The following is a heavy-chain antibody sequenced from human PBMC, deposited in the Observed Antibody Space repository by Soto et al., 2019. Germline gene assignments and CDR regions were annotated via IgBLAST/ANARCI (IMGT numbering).Heavy chain of an antibody. D-gene: IGHD4-17*01. Sequence: PSETLSLTCPVSGGSISSSSYYWGWIRQPPGKGLEWIGSIYYSGSTYYNPSLKSRVTISVDTSKNQFSLKLSSVTAADTAVYYCARLTTVVTCYFDYWGQGTLVTVSS. CDR2: IYYSGST. CDR1: GGSISSSSYY. CDR3: ARLTTVVTCYFDY. J-gene: IGHJ4*02. V-gene: IGHV4-39*01.